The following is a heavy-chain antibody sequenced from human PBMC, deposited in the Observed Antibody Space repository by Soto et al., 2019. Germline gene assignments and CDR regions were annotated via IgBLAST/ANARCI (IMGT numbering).Heavy chain of an antibody. CDR2: ISYDGSNK. V-gene: IGHV3-30-3*01. CDR3: ARDRDGYNYYYVMDV. Sequence: PGGSLRLSCAASGFTFSSYVIHWVRQAPGKGLEWVAVISYDGSNKYYADSVKGRLTISKDNSKNTLYLQMNSLRAEDTAVYYCARDRDGYNYYYVMDVWGQGTTVTVS. CDR1: GFTFSSYV. D-gene: IGHD5-12*01. J-gene: IGHJ6*02.